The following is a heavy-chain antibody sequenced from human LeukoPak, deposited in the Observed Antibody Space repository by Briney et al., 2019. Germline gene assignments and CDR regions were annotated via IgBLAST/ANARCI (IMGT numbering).Heavy chain of an antibody. D-gene: IGHD3-9*01. Sequence: SETLSLTCAVYGGSFSGYYWSWIRQPPGKGLEWIGEINHSGSTNYNPSLKSRVTISVDTSKNQFSPKLSSVTAADTAVYYCARGPRLRYFDWFFDYWGQGTLVTVSS. J-gene: IGHJ4*02. CDR2: INHSGST. V-gene: IGHV4-34*01. CDR1: GGSFSGYY. CDR3: ARGPRLRYFDWFFDY.